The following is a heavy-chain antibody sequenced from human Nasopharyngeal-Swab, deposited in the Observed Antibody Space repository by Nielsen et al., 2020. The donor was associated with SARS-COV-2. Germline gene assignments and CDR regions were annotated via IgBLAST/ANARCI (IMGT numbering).Heavy chain of an antibody. D-gene: IGHD3-9*01. CDR1: GFTFSSYS. CDR2: ISSSSSYI. Sequence: GESLKISCAASGFTFSSYSMNWVRQAPGKGLEWVSSISSSSSYIYYADSVKGRFTISRDNAKNSLYLQMNSLRAEDTAVYYCARVPRAYYDILTGYSSTYYFDYWGQGTLVTISS. V-gene: IGHV3-21*04. J-gene: IGHJ4*02. CDR3: ARVPRAYYDILTGYSSTYYFDY.